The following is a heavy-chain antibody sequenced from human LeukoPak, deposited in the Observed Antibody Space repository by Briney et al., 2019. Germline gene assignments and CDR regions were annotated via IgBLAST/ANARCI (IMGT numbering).Heavy chain of an antibody. J-gene: IGHJ4*02. CDR1: GFTFDDYA. V-gene: IGHV3-9*01. Sequence: GRSLRRSCAASGFTFDDYAMHWVRQAPGKGLEWVSGISWNSGSIGYADSVKGRFTISRDNAKNSLYLQMNSLRAEDTALYYCAKARGYSYGWYSDYWGQGTLVTVSS. CDR3: AKARGYSYGWYSDY. CDR2: ISWNSGSI. D-gene: IGHD5-18*01.